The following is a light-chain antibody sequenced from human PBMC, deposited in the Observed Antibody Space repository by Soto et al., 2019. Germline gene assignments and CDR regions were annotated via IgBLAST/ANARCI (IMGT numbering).Light chain of an antibody. CDR1: RAITSSF. CDR2: SAS. V-gene: IGKV3-20*01. J-gene: IGKJ3*01. CDR3: QQYGGSPLLT. Sequence: IVLTQSPGTLSLSPGDRATLSCRASRAITSSFLAWYQQKPGQAPRLLIYSASSRATGIPDRFSGSGSGTDFTLIISRLEPEDFAVYYCQQYGGSPLLTFGPGTKVDIK.